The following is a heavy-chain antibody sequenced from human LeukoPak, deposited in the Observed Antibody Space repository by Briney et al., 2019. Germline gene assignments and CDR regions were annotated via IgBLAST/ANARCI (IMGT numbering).Heavy chain of an antibody. CDR2: IIPIFGTA. J-gene: IGHJ6*02. CDR1: GGTFSSYA. V-gene: IGHV1-69*01. Sequence: ASVRVSCTASGGTFSSYAISWVRQAPGQGLEWMGGIIPIFGTANSAQKFQGRVTITADESTSTAYMELSSLRSEDTAVYYCARDGIVVVVAATANPNYYYYGMDVWGQGTTVTVSS. D-gene: IGHD2-15*01. CDR3: ARDGIVVVVAATANPNYYYYGMDV.